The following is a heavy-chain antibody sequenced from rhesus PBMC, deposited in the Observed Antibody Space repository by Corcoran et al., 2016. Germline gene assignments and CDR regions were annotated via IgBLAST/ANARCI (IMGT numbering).Heavy chain of an antibody. Sequence: QVQMQESGPGLVKPSETLSLTCAVSGGSVSSSNWWSWIRQPPGKGLEWIGYISGSSGSTYYNPSPKSRVTIPTDTARNQFSLKLSSVTAADTAVYYCARRKVLFDYWGQGVLVTVSS. CDR1: GGSVSSSNW. CDR3: ARRKVLFDY. CDR2: ISGSSGST. J-gene: IGHJ4*01. V-gene: IGHV4-65*01.